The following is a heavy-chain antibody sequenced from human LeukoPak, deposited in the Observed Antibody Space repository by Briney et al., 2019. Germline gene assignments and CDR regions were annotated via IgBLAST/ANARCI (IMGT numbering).Heavy chain of an antibody. CDR3: AKSGPPRWGIWIGEY. D-gene: IGHD3-10*01. J-gene: IGHJ4*02. Sequence: GGSLRLSCAASGFTFSSYAMSWVRQAPGKGLEWVSAISGSGGSTYYADSVKGRFTISRDNSKNTLYLQMDSLRAEDTAVYYCAKSGPPRWGIWIGEYWGQGTLVAVSS. V-gene: IGHV3-23*01. CDR2: ISGSGGST. CDR1: GFTFSSYA.